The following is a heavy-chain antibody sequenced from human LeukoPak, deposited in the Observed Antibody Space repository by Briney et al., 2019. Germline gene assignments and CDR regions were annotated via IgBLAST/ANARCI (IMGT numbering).Heavy chain of an antibody. Sequence: PGGSLRLSCAASGFTFSTCAMSWVRQAPGKGLEWVSTISGSGSSTYYADSVKGRFTISRDNSKNTLYLQMNSLRVEDTAVYYCAKDPPEGAYCGGDCFPFRFDPWGQGTLVTVSS. D-gene: IGHD2-21*01. V-gene: IGHV3-23*01. CDR2: ISGSGSST. CDR3: AKDPPEGAYCGGDCFPFRFDP. J-gene: IGHJ5*02. CDR1: GFTFSTCA.